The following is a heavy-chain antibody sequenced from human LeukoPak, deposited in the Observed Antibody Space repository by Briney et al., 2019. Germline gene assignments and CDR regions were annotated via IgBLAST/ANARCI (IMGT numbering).Heavy chain of an antibody. D-gene: IGHD3-22*01. V-gene: IGHV3-30*02. CDR2: VRYDGSNK. Sequence: GGSLRLSCAASGFTFSSYGMHWVRQAPGKGLEWVAFVRYDGSNKYYADSVKGRFTISRDNSKNTLYLQMNSLRAEDTAVYYCAKDYYDSSGYQRSGYWGQGTLVTVSS. J-gene: IGHJ4*02. CDR1: GFTFSSYG. CDR3: AKDYYDSSGYQRSGY.